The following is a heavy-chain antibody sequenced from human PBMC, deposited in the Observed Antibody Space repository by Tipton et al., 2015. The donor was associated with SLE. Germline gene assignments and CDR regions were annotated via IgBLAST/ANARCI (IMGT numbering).Heavy chain of an antibody. V-gene: IGHV4-30-2*01. D-gene: IGHD6-13*01. CDR3: ARVWGSNGWSQDYWYFDL. Sequence: LRLSCAVSGGSISSGGYSWSWIRQPPGKGLEWVGFIYHSGSTYYNPSLKSRVSISVDRSKNHLTLMLTSVTAADTAVYYCARVWGSNGWSQDYWYFDLWGRGTLVTVSS. CDR2: IYHSGST. J-gene: IGHJ2*01. CDR1: GGSISSGGYS.